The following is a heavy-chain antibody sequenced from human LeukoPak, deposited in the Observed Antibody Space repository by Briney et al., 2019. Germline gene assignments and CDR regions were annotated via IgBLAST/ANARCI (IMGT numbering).Heavy chain of an antibody. V-gene: IGHV3-64*02. J-gene: IGHJ4*02. CDR3: ARGAGGRYDN. CDR1: GFTFSAYA. CDR2: ITDGGGAT. Sequence: GGSLTLSCEASGFTFSAYAMHWVRQAPGKGLEYVSAITDGGGATYYADSVKRRFAISRDNSQSTLYLKMGSLRPEDTAVYFCARGAGGRYDNWGQGTLVTVS. D-gene: IGHD1-26*01.